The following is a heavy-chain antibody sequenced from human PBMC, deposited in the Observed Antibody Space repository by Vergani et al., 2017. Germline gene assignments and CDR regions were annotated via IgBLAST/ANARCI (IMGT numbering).Heavy chain of an antibody. J-gene: IGHJ4*02. D-gene: IGHD6-13*01. V-gene: IGHV1-2*02. CDR2: IDPNSDGT. CDR3: ARGWSGYSTSWYFDF. CDR1: GYTFNGYY. Sequence: QVPVVQSGAEVKKPVASVKVSCKASGYTFNGYYIHWVRQAPGQGLEYMGWIDPNSDGTNYAQKFQGRVTMTRDTSISTAYMELSRLRSDDTAVYYCARGWSGYSTSWYFDFWGQGTLVTVSS.